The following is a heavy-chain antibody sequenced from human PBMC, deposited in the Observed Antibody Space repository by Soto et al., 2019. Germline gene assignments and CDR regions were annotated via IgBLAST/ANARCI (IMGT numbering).Heavy chain of an antibody. Sequence: SVKVSCKTSGYTFSSYALRWVRQAPGQGLEWMGGIIPIFGTANYAQKFQGRVTITADESTSTAYMELSSLRSEDTAVYYCACERATFGLDYWGQGTLVTVSS. J-gene: IGHJ4*02. CDR1: GYTFSSYA. D-gene: IGHD5-12*01. CDR2: IIPIFGTA. CDR3: ACERATFGLDY. V-gene: IGHV1-69*13.